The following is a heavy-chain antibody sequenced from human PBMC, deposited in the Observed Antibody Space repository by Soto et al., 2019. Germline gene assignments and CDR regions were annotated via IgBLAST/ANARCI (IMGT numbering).Heavy chain of an antibody. D-gene: IGHD3-3*01. CDR1: GYTFTNYA. Sequence: QVPLVQSGAEVKKPGASVKVSCKASGYTFTNYAMHWVRQAPGHRLEWMGFINAANGNTKYSQKFQDRVTISRDTSASTAYMDLSSLRSEDTAVYYCAAFGVVPPYWGQGTLVTVSS. V-gene: IGHV1-3*01. CDR2: INAANGNT. CDR3: AAFGVVPPY. J-gene: IGHJ4*02.